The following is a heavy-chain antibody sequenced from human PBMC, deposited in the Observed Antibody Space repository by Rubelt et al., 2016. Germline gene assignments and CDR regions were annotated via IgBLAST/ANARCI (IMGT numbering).Heavy chain of an antibody. CDR2: ISYSGST. CDR1: GYSISSGYY. V-gene: IGHV4-38-2*02. Sequence: QVQLQESGPGLVKPSETLSLTCTVSGYSISSGYYWGWIRQPPGKGLEWIGSISYSGSTHYTPRLRGRMPESVDSSRNQVSLRLRSGTAADTAVYYCARRSTVTTEARDDYWGQGTLVTVSS. J-gene: IGHJ4*02. CDR3: ARRSTVTTEARDDY. D-gene: IGHD4-17*01.